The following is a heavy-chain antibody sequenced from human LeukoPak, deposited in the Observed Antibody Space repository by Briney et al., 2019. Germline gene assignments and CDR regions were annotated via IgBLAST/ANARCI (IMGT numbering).Heavy chain of an antibody. V-gene: IGHV4-59*08. CDR2: IYHSGST. CDR1: GGSMSYYY. Sequence: ASETLSLTCTVSGGSMSYYYWSWIRQPPGKGLEWLGYIYHSGSTNYNPSLKSRVTLSVDRSKKMFSLSLSSMTAADTAVYYCARHESKDGYRGFDYWGQGTLVTVSS. D-gene: IGHD5-24*01. CDR3: ARHESKDGYRGFDY. J-gene: IGHJ4*02.